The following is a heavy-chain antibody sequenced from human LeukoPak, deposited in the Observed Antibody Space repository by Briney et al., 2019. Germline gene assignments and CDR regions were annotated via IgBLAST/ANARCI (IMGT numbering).Heavy chain of an antibody. CDR2: IRGSGAST. D-gene: IGHD1-26*01. CDR3: AKDVGKWESLHFFDY. V-gene: IGHV3-23*01. J-gene: IGHJ4*02. Sequence: GGSLRLSCLTSGFTFSTNAMSWVRQAPGMGLEWISGIRGSGASTYYADSVTGRFTISRDNSRNTLYLQMNSLRGDDTAVYYCAKDVGKWESLHFFDYWGQGTLVTVSS. CDR1: GFTFSTNA.